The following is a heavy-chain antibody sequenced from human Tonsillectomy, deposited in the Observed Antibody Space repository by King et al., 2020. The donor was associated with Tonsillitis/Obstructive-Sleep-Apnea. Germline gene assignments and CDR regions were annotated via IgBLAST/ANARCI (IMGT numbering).Heavy chain of an antibody. D-gene: IGHD6-19*01. CDR3: ARLASIAVAGTSPLGWFDP. J-gene: IGHJ5*02. CDR2: IYYSGST. Sequence: QLQESGPGLVKPSETLSLTCTVSGGSISSSSYYWGWIRQPPGQGLEWIGSIYYSGSTYYNPSLKSRVTISVDTSKNQFSLKLSSVTAADTAVYYCARLASIAVAGTSPLGWFDPWGQGTLVTVSS. CDR1: GGSISSSSYY. V-gene: IGHV4-39*01.